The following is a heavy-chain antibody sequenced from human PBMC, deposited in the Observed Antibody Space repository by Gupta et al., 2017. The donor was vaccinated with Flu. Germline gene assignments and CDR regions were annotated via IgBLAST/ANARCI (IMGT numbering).Heavy chain of an antibody. CDR3: TTDLTVGATGFDY. D-gene: IGHD1-26*01. J-gene: IGHJ4*02. CDR2: IKSKTDGGTT. CDR1: GFTFSNAW. V-gene: IGHV3-15*01. Sequence: EVQLVESGGGLVKPGGSLRLSCAASGFTFSNAWMSWVRQAPGKGLEWVGRIKSKTDGGTTDYAAPVKGRFTISRDDSKNTLYLQMNSLKTEDTAVYYCTTDLTVGATGFDYWGQGTLVTVSS.